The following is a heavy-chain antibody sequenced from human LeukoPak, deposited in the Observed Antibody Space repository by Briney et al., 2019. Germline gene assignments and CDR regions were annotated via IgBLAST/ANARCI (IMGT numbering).Heavy chain of an antibody. CDR2: INPNSGDT. Sequence: ASVKVSCKASGYTFTGYYMHWVRQAPGQGLEWMGWINPNSGDTKYGQKFQGWVTMTRDTSISTAYMELSRLTSDDTAVYYCASDRSYDKGPLDYWGQGTLVTVSS. V-gene: IGHV1-2*04. D-gene: IGHD3-22*01. CDR3: ASDRSYDKGPLDY. J-gene: IGHJ4*02. CDR1: GYTFTGYY.